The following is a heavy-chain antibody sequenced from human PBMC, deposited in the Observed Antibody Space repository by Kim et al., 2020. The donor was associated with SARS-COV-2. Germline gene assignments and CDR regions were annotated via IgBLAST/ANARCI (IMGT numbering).Heavy chain of an antibody. CDR2: ISYDGSNK. J-gene: IGHJ4*02. V-gene: IGHV3-30-3*01. CDR1: GFTFSSYA. CDR3: ARGSKYYDFWSGPLGIDY. D-gene: IGHD3-3*01. Sequence: GGSLRLSCAASGFTFSSYAMHWVRQAPGKGLEWVAVISYDGSNKYYADSVKGRFTISRDNSKNTLYLQMNSLRAEDTAVYYCARGSKYYDFWSGPLGIDYWGQGTLVTVSS.